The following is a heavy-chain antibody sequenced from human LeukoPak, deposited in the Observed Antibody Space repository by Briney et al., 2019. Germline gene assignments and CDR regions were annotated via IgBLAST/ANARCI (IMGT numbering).Heavy chain of an antibody. D-gene: IGHD3-10*01. CDR3: ARGVAYYYGSGFDY. Sequence: SETLSLTCTVSGGSISSSSYYWGWIRQPPGKGLEWIGYIDHTGITNYNPSLKSRVTISVDTSKNQFSLKLSSVTAADTAVYYCARGVAYYYGSGFDYWGQGTLVTVSS. J-gene: IGHJ4*02. CDR1: GGSISSSSYY. V-gene: IGHV4-61*05. CDR2: IDHTGIT.